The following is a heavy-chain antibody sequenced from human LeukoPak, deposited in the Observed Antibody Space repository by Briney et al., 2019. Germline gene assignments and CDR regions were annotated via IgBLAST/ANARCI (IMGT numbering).Heavy chain of an antibody. D-gene: IGHD4-17*01. CDR3: VRGPADVDYGWFDP. CDR2: MNPNSGNT. Sequence: ASVKVSCKASGYTFTSYDINWVRQATGQGLEWMGWMNPNSGNTGYAQKFQGRVTMTRNTSISTAYMELSSLRSEDTAVYYCVRGPADVDYGWFDPWGQGTLVTVSS. CDR1: GYTFTSYD. J-gene: IGHJ5*02. V-gene: IGHV1-8*01.